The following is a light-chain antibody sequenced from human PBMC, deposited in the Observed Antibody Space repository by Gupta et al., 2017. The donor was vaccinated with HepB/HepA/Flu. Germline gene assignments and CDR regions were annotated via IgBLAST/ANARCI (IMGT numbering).Light chain of an antibody. Sequence: DIVLSQTPLSLSVTPGQPASISCKSTQSRLHSDGRTYLYWYLQKAGQPPQLLIFEGSNRGSGVPDRFSGSESGTEFTLKISRVEADDVGIYYCRQRLHFPFTFGQGTQLDIK. J-gene: IGKJ5*01. V-gene: IGKV2D-29*01. CDR3: RQRLHFPFT. CDR2: EGS. CDR1: QSRLHSDGRTY.